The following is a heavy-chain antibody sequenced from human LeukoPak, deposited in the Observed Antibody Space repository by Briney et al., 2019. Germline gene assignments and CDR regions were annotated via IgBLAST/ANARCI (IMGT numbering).Heavy chain of an antibody. CDR3: AKSYYYDSSGYSDY. Sequence: GGSLRLSCAASGFTFDDYGMSWVRQAPGKGLEWVSGINWNGGSTGYADSVKGRFTISRDNSKNTLYLQMNSLRAEDTAVYYCAKSYYYDSSGYSDYWGQGTLVTVSS. CDR1: GFTFDDYG. J-gene: IGHJ4*02. V-gene: IGHV3-20*04. CDR2: INWNGGST. D-gene: IGHD3-22*01.